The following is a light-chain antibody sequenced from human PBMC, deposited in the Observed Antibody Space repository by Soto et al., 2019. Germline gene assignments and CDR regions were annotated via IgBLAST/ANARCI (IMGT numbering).Light chain of an antibody. J-gene: IGKJ4*01. CDR1: QGISSY. CDR2: SAS. CDR3: HRINNAPLT. Sequence: DIQLTQSPSSLSASVGDRVTITCRVSQGISSYLNWYRQKPGKVPKLLIYSASNLQSGVPSRFRGGGSGKVFPLTIRSLQPKEVQIFSVHRINNAPLTCGGGPRV. V-gene: IGKV1-27*01.